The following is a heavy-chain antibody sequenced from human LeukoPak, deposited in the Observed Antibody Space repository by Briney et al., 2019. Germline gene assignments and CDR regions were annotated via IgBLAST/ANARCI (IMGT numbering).Heavy chain of an antibody. J-gene: IGHJ4*02. Sequence: PGGSLRLSCVASGFTFSDYYMSWIRQAPGKGLEWVSYISSSRSYTNYADSVKGRFTISRDNAKNSLFLQMNSLRDEDTSVYYCARAVTVVTRGGLVFDYWGQGTLVTVSS. CDR2: ISSSRSYT. V-gene: IGHV3-11*06. CDR1: GFTFSDYY. CDR3: ARAVTVVTRGGLVFDY. D-gene: IGHD2-21*02.